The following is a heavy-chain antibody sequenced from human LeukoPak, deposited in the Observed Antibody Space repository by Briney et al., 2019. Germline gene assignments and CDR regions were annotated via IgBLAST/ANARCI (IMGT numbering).Heavy chain of an antibody. D-gene: IGHD1-7*01. Sequence: SVKVSCKASGGTFSSYAISWVRQAPGQGLEWMGGIIPIFGTANYAQKFQGRVTITTDESTSTAYMELSRLRSDDTAVYYCARDRETGTTNWFDPWGQGTLVTVSS. V-gene: IGHV1-69*05. J-gene: IGHJ5*02. CDR1: GGTFSSYA. CDR3: ARDRETGTTNWFDP. CDR2: IIPIFGTA.